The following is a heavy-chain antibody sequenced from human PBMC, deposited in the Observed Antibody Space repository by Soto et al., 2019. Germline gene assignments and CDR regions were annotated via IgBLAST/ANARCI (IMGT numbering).Heavy chain of an antibody. J-gene: IGHJ6*02. CDR2: ISAYNGNT. CDR3: ARVDCSSTSCFYYYYGMDV. Sequence: VQLVQSGAEVKKPGASVKVSCKASGYTFTSYGISWVRQAPGQGLEWMGWISAYNGNTNYAQKLQGRVTMTTDTSTSTAYMELRSLRSDDTAVYYCARVDCSSTSCFYYYYGMDVWGQGTTVTVSS. CDR1: GYTFTSYG. V-gene: IGHV1-18*01. D-gene: IGHD2-2*01.